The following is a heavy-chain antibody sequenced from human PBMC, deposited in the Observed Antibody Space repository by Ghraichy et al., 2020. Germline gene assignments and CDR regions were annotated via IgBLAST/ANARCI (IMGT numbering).Heavy chain of an antibody. D-gene: IGHD2-21*01. Sequence: LSLTCAASGFTFSSFSMSWVRQAPGKGLEWVASVRFDGSDTFYADSVKGRFTISKDNSKNTLYLQMNSLRPEDTAVYYCAKVIPTPWDAWGQGTLVSVSS. CDR2: VRFDGSDT. V-gene: IGHV3-30*02. CDR1: GFTFSSFS. J-gene: IGHJ5*02. CDR3: AKVIPTPWDA.